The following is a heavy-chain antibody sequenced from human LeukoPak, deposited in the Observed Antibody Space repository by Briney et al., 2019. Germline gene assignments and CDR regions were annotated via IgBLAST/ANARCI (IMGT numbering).Heavy chain of an antibody. J-gene: IGHJ5*02. Sequence: GASVKVSCKASGYTFTGYYMHWVRQAPGQGLEWVGWINPNSGGTNYAQKFQGRVTMTRDTSISTAYMELSRLRSDDTAVYYCARDSKGVAGKNWFDPWGQGTLVTVSS. D-gene: IGHD2-15*01. CDR1: GYTFTGYY. V-gene: IGHV1-2*02. CDR3: ARDSKGVAGKNWFDP. CDR2: INPNSGGT.